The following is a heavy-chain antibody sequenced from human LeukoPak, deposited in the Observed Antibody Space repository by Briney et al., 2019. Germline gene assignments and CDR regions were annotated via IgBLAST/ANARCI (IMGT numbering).Heavy chain of an antibody. CDR2: IWYDGSNK. CDR3: ARAYYYDRSAWGYYFDY. V-gene: IGHV3-33*01. CDR1: GFTLSSYG. Sequence: GGSLRLSCAASGFTLSSYGMHWVRQAPGKGLEWVAVIWYDGSNKYYADSVKGRFTISRDNSKNTLYLQMNSLRAEDTAVYYCARAYYYDRSAWGYYFDYWGQGTLVTVSS. D-gene: IGHD3-22*01. J-gene: IGHJ4*02.